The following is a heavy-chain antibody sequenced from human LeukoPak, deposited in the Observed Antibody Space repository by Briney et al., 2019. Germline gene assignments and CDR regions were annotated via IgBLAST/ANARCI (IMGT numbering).Heavy chain of an antibody. V-gene: IGHV4-34*01. CDR1: GGSFSGYY. J-gene: IGHJ2*01. CDR2: INHSGST. CDR3: AKDTASSWWYFDL. Sequence: SETLSLTCAVYGGSFSGYYWSWLRQPPGKGLEWIGEINHSGSTNYNLSLKSRVTISVDTSKNQFSLKLSSVTAADTAVYYCAKDTASSWWYFDLWGRGTLVTVSS. D-gene: IGHD5-18*01.